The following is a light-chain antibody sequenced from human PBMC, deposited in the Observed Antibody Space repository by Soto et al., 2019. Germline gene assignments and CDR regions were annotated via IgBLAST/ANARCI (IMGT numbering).Light chain of an antibody. J-gene: IGLJ3*02. Sequence: QPVLTQSPSASASLGASVKLTCTLSSGHRSYAIAWHQQQPEKGPRYLMKVNSDGTHIKGDGIPDRFSGSSSGAERYLTIFSLQSEDVADYYCQTWDTGIGVFGGGTKLTVL. CDR1: SGHRSYA. V-gene: IGLV4-69*02. CDR3: QTWDTGIGV. CDR2: VNSDGTH.